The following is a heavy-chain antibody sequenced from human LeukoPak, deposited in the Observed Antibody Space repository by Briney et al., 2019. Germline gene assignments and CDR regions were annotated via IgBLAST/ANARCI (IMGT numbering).Heavy chain of an antibody. J-gene: IGHJ5*02. D-gene: IGHD2-8*01. Sequence: GGSLRLSCSASGFTFSSYAMHWVRQAPGKGLEYVSAISSNGGSTYYADSVKGRFTISRDNSKNTLYLQMSSLRAEDTAVYYCVKDGEGYCTNGVCNWFDPWGQGTQVTVSS. V-gene: IGHV3-64D*09. CDR1: GFTFSSYA. CDR2: ISSNGGST. CDR3: VKDGEGYCTNGVCNWFDP.